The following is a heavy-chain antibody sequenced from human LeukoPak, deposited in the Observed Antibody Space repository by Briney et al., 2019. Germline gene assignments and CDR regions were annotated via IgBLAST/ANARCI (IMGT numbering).Heavy chain of an antibody. CDR3: ARDSRLNREGTDC. J-gene: IGHJ4*02. D-gene: IGHD1-1*01. CDR1: GYTFTGYY. CDR2: INPNSGGT. Sequence: ASVKVSCKASGYTFTGYYMHWVRQAPGQGLEWMGWINPNSGGTNYAQKFQGRVTMTRDTSISTAYMELSRLRSDDTAVYYCARDSRLNREGTDCWGQGTLVTVSS. V-gene: IGHV1-2*02.